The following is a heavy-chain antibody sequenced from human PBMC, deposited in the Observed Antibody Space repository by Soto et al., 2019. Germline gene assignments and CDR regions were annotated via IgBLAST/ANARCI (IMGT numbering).Heavy chain of an antibody. V-gene: IGHV4-30-4*01. Sequence: SETLSLTCTFSVVSISSGDYYWSWIRQPPWKGLEWIGYIYYSGSTYYNPSLKSRVTISVDTSKNQFSLKLRSVTAADTAVYYCARGGSRGYYYYYGMEVWGQGTTVIVSS. CDR1: VVSISSGDYY. D-gene: IGHD3-10*01. J-gene: IGHJ6*01. CDR3: ARGGSRGYYYYYGMEV. CDR2: IYYSGST.